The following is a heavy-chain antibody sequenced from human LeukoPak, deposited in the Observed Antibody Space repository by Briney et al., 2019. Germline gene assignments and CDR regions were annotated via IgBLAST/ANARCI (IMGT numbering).Heavy chain of an antibody. CDR3: ARGRSTSVSYYYGMDV. CDR1: EFTVSSNY. D-gene: IGHD2-2*01. J-gene: IGHJ6*02. CDR2: IYSGGST. Sequence: GGSLRLSCAASEFTVSSNYMSWVRQAPGKGLEWVSVIYSGGSTYYADSVKGRFTISRDNSKNTLYLQMNSMRTEDTAVYYCARGRSTSVSYYYGMDVWGQGTTVTVSS. V-gene: IGHV3-53*01.